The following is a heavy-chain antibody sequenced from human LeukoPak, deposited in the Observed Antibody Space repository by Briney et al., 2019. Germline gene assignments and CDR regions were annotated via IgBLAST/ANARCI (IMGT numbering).Heavy chain of an antibody. CDR3: ARGGLSGQRTDRFDI. CDR2: ISASPYI. Sequence: GGSLRLSCAACGFTFSSYSMYWARQAPGKGLEWVSSISASPYIYYADSVKGRFTISRDDSKNSLYLQMNSLRAEDTALYYCARGGLSGQRTDRFDIWVQGTMVTVSS. J-gene: IGHJ3*02. V-gene: IGHV3-21*01. CDR1: GFTFSSYS. D-gene: IGHD2/OR15-2a*01.